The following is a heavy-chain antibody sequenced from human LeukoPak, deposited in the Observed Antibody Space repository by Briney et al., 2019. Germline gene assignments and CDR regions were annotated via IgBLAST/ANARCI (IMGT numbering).Heavy chain of an antibody. CDR3: AIDGYTVMGEDDAFDI. Sequence: PGGSLRLSCAASGFTFSSYSMNWVRQAPGKGLEWVSYISSSSSTIYYADSVKGRFTISRDNAKNSLYLQMNSLRAEDTAVYYCAIDGYTVMGEDDAFDIWGQGTMVTVSS. V-gene: IGHV3-48*01. D-gene: IGHD3-16*01. CDR2: ISSSSSTI. J-gene: IGHJ3*02. CDR1: GFTFSSYS.